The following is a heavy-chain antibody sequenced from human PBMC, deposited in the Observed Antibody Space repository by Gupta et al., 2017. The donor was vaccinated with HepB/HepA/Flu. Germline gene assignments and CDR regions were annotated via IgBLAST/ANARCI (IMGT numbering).Heavy chain of an antibody. CDR3: AKVRRASWEYYYNGMDV. CDR1: GFPFEDYA. Sequence: EVQLVESGGNVAQPGGSLRLSCAASGFPFEDYAMHWVRHAPGKGLEWVALISGDGSSAYYAASVQGRFTISRDNTKKSLYLQMTSLRAEDTALYYCAKVRRASWEYYYNGMDVWGQGTTVTVSS. CDR2: ISGDGSSA. D-gene: IGHD2/OR15-2a*01. J-gene: IGHJ6*02. V-gene: IGHV3-43*02.